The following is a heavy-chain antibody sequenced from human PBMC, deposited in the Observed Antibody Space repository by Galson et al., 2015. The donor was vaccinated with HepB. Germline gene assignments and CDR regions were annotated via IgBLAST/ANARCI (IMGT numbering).Heavy chain of an antibody. CDR2: INSDSTYI. CDR1: GFTFNDYN. V-gene: IGHV3-21*01. Sequence: SLRLSCAASGFTFNDYNMIWVRQAPGKGLEWVSSINSDSTYIYYADSVRGRFTISRDNARNAVFLQMTSLRAEDTAVYYCNRLGDLSGYSSAWGQGTLVTVPS. CDR3: NRLGDLSGYSSA. D-gene: IGHD6-25*01. J-gene: IGHJ5*02.